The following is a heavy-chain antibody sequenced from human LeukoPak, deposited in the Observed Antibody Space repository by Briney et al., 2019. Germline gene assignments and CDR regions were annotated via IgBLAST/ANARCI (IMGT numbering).Heavy chain of an antibody. D-gene: IGHD6-13*01. CDR3: ARDGGTAAAGTHHFDY. Sequence: GGSLRLSCAASGFTFSSYSMNWVRQAPGKGLEWISYIGSSSSIIYYAGSVKGRFTISRDNADNSLYLQMNSLRAEDTAVYYCARDGGTAAAGTHHFDYWGQGTLVTVSS. V-gene: IGHV3-48*01. CDR1: GFTFSSYS. CDR2: IGSSSSII. J-gene: IGHJ4*02.